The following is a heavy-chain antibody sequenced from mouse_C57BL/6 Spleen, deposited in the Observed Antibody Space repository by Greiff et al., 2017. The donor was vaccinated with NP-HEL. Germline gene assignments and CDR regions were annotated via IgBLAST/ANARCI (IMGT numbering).Heavy chain of an antibody. CDR1: GYAFSSSW. Sequence: VQLQQSGPELVKPGASVKISCKASGYAFSSSWMNWVKQRPGKGLEWIGRIYPGDGDTNYNGKFKGKATLTADKSSSTAYMQLSSLTSEDSAVYFCALYDGYFSFDYWGQGTTLTVSS. V-gene: IGHV1-82*01. D-gene: IGHD2-3*01. CDR2: IYPGDGDT. CDR3: ALYDGYFSFDY. J-gene: IGHJ2*01.